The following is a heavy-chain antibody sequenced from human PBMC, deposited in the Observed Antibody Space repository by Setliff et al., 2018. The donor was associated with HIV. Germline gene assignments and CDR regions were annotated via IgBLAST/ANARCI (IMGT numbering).Heavy chain of an antibody. CDR3: ARDRYYDSSGYYWFDAFDI. CDR1: GYAFTGYY. V-gene: IGHV1-2*02. D-gene: IGHD3-22*01. CDR2: INPNSGGT. J-gene: IGHJ3*02. Sequence: ASVKVSCKASGYAFTGYYMHWVRQAPGQGLEWMGWINPNSGGTNYAQKFQGRVTMTRDTSISTAYMELSRLRSDDTAVYYCARDRYYDSSGYYWFDAFDIWGQGTMVTVS.